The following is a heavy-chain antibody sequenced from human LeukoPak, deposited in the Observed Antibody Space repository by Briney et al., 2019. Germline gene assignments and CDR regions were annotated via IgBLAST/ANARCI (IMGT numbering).Heavy chain of an antibody. V-gene: IGHV4-39*01. CDR1: GGSISSSNYY. CDR3: ARLAERSDLLPSYANSFDW. D-gene: IGHD3-9*01. Sequence: SETLSLTCTVSGGSISSSNYYWAWIRQPPGKGLEWNGNIHYSGSTYYNASLNSRITMSIDTSKTRFSLRLSSVTAADTAVFFCARLAERSDLLPSYANSFDWWGQGTLVTVSS. CDR2: IHYSGST. J-gene: IGHJ4*02.